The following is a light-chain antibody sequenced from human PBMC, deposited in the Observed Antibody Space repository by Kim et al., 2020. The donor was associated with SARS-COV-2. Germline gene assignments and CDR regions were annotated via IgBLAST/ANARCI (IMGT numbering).Light chain of an antibody. Sequence: VSPGLTASITCSGDKLGYKYACWYQQKPGQSPVLVIYQDSKRPSGIPERFSGSNSGNTATLTISGTQAMDEADYYCQAWDSSTVVFGGGTQLTVL. CDR2: QDS. V-gene: IGLV3-1*01. J-gene: IGLJ2*01. CDR3: QAWDSSTVV. CDR1: KLGYKY.